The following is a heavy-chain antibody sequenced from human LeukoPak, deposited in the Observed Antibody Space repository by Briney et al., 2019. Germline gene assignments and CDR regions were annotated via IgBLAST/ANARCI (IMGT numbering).Heavy chain of an antibody. CDR3: ARDRGYSGYGWDFDL. V-gene: IGHV3-7*01. J-gene: IGHJ2*01. CDR2: INKDGSEK. D-gene: IGHD5-12*01. CDR1: GYTFSSHW. Sequence: GGSLRLSCAASGYTFSSHWMSWVRQAPGKGLEWVAHINKDGSEKYYVDSVKGRFTISRDNAKNSLYLQMNSLRAEDTAVYYCARDRGYSGYGWDFDLWGRGTLVTVSS.